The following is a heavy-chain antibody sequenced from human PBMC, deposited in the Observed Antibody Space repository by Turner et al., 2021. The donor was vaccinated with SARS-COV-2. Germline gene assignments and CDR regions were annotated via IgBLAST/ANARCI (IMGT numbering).Heavy chain of an antibody. CDR3: ARDHLDPSTVTTWRGFDP. V-gene: IGHV4-31*03. CDR2: IYYSGST. Sequence: QVQLQESGPGLVKPSQTLSLTCTVSGGSICSGGYYWSWIRQHPGKGLEWIGYIYYSGSTYYNPSLKSRVTISVDTSKNQFSLKLSSVTAADTAVYYCARDHLDPSTVTTWRGFDPWGQGTLVTVSS. D-gene: IGHD4-17*01. J-gene: IGHJ5*02. CDR1: GGSICSGGYY.